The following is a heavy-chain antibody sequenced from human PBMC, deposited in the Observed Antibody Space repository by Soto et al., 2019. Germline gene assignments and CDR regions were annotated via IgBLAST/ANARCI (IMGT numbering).Heavy chain of an antibody. V-gene: IGHV4-59*08. J-gene: IGHJ4*02. CDR3: AVAVAGPTAIGY. Sequence: SETLSLTCTVSGGSISRYYWSWIRQPPGKGLEWIGYIYYSGSTTYNPSLKSRVTISVDTSKNQFSLKLTSVTAADTAVYYCAVAVAGPTAIGYWGQGTLVTVSS. D-gene: IGHD6-19*01. CDR1: GGSISRYY. CDR2: IYYSGST.